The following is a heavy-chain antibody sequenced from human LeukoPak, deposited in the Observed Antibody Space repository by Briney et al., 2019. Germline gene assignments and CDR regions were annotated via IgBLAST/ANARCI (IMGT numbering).Heavy chain of an antibody. CDR2: IYYSGST. CDR3: ARGTKGTIFGVVYYYYYYMDV. Sequence: SETLSLTCTVSGGSISSYYWSWIRQPPGKGLEWIGYIYYSGSTNYNPSLKSRVTISVDTSKNQFSLKLSSVTAADTAVYYCARGTKGTIFGVVYYYYYYMDVWGKGTTVTVSS. V-gene: IGHV4-59*01. CDR1: GGSISSYY. D-gene: IGHD3-3*01. J-gene: IGHJ6*03.